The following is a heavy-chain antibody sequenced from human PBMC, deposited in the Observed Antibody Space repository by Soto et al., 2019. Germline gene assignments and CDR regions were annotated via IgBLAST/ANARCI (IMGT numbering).Heavy chain of an antibody. CDR2: INTDGSIT. D-gene: IGHD6-19*01. Sequence: GGSLRLSCAGSGFTFSTYWMHWVRQAPETGLVWVSRINTDGSITDYADSVKGRFTISRDNAKNTLYLQMNSLRTEDTAVYYCAHSSGWIDFRGQGTLVTVSS. J-gene: IGHJ4*02. CDR3: AHSSGWIDF. V-gene: IGHV3-74*01. CDR1: GFTFSTYW.